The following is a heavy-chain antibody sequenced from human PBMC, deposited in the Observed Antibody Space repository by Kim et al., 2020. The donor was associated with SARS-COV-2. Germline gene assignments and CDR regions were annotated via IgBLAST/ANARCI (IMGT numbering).Heavy chain of an antibody. Sequence: GGSLRLSCAASGFTFSSYGMHWVRQAPGKGLEWVAVIWYDGSNKYYADSVKGRFTISRDNSKNTLYLQMNSLRAEDTAVYYCARGFYDSSGYYLDYWGQGTLVTVSS. J-gene: IGHJ4*02. CDR3: ARGFYDSSGYYLDY. CDR2: IWYDGSNK. V-gene: IGHV3-33*01. CDR1: GFTFSSYG. D-gene: IGHD3-22*01.